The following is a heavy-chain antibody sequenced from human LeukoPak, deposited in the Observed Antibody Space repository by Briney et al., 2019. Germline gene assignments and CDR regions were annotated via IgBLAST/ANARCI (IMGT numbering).Heavy chain of an antibody. CDR3: ARDSQDSSGYYYWAPSYFDY. J-gene: IGHJ4*02. D-gene: IGHD3-22*01. CDR2: IYYSGST. Sequence: SETLSLTCTVSGGSISSYYWSWIRQPPGKGLEWIGYIYYSGSTNYNPSLKSRVTISVDTSKNQFSLKLSSVTAADTAVYYCARDSQDSSGYYYWAPSYFDYWGQGTLVTVSS. V-gene: IGHV4-59*01. CDR1: GGSISSYY.